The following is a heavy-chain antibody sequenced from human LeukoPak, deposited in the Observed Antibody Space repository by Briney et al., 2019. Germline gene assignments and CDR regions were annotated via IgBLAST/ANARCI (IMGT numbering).Heavy chain of an antibody. J-gene: IGHJ4*02. CDR1: GFTFSSYS. V-gene: IGHV3-48*04. CDR2: ISSSSTI. CDR3: AREVGASEFDY. Sequence: GGSLRLSCAASGFTFSSYSMNWVRQALGKGLEWVSYISSSSTIYYADSVKGRFTISRDNAKNSLYLQMNSLRAEDTAVYYCAREVGASEFDYWGQGSLVTVSS. D-gene: IGHD1-26*01.